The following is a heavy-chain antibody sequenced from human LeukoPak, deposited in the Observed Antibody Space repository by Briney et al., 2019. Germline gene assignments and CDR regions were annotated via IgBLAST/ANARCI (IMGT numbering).Heavy chain of an antibody. CDR1: GYTFTSYG. CDR2: ISAYNGNT. CDR3: ARDHLPPGSGSYRRYYYYGMDV. V-gene: IGHV1-18*01. J-gene: IGHJ6*02. Sequence: ASVKVSCKASGYTFTSYGISWVRQAPGQGLEWMGWISAYNGNTNYAQKLQGRVTMTTDTPTSTAYMELRSLRSDDTAVYYCARDHLPPGSGSYRRYYYYGMDVWGQGTTVTVSS. D-gene: IGHD3-10*01.